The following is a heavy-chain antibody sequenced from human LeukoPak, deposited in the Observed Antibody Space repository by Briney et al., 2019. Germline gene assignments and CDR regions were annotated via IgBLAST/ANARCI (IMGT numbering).Heavy chain of an antibody. D-gene: IGHD2-2*01. CDR1: GYTFTGYY. CDR2: INPNSGGT. CDR3: ARVPLCSSTSCYGRCYYYGMDV. Sequence: ASVKVSCKASGYTFTGYYMHWVRQAPGQGLEWMGWINPNSGGTNYAQKFQGRVTMTRDTSISTAYMELSRLRSDDTAVYYCARVPLCSSTSCYGRCYYYGMDVWGQGTTVTVSS. V-gene: IGHV1-2*02. J-gene: IGHJ6*02.